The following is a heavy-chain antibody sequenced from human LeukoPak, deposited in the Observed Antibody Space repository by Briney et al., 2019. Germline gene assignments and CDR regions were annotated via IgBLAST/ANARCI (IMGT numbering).Heavy chain of an antibody. D-gene: IGHD6-19*01. Sequence: ASVKVSCKASGYTFTSHYMHWVRQAPGQGLEWMGVINPSGGSTSYAQKFQGRVTMTSDTSTSTVYLELSSLRFEDTAVYYCARVYNSGWPLDYWGQGTLVTVSS. V-gene: IGHV1-46*01. CDR1: GYTFTSHY. CDR3: ARVYNSGWPLDY. J-gene: IGHJ4*02. CDR2: INPSGGST.